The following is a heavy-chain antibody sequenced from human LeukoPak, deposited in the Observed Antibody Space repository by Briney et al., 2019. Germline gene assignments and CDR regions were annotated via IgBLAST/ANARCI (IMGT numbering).Heavy chain of an antibody. CDR3: TTPYYYEYGFDY. J-gene: IGHJ4*02. V-gene: IGHV3-15*01. CDR2: IKSKTDGGTT. Sequence: GGSLRLSCAASGFTVSSNYMSWVRQAPGKGLEWVGRIKSKTDGGTTDYAAPVKGRFTISRDDSKNTPYLQMNSLKTEDTAVYYCTTPYYYEYGFDYWGQGTLVTVSS. D-gene: IGHD3-22*01. CDR1: GFTVSSNY.